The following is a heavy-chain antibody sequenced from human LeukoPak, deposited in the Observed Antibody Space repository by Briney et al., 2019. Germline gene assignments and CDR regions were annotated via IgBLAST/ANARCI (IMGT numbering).Heavy chain of an antibody. J-gene: IGHJ6*03. CDR1: GFTFSSYS. CDR2: ISSSSSYI. CDR3: ARVSSGSGSYPLYYYYYYMDV. V-gene: IGHV3-21*01. D-gene: IGHD3-10*01. Sequence: GGSLRLSCAASGFTFSSYSMNWVRQAPGKGLEWVSSISSSSSYIYYADSVKGRFTISRDNAKNSLYLQMNSLRAEDTAVYYCARVSSGSGSYPLYYYYYYMDVWGKGTTVTISS.